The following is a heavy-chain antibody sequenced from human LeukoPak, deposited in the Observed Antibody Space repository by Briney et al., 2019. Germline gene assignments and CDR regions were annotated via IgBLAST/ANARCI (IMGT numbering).Heavy chain of an antibody. V-gene: IGHV4-59*01. CDR2: IYYSGST. D-gene: IGHD5-12*01. CDR3: ARELRGYSGYDPYYYYYYGMDV. Sequence: PSETLSLTCTVSGGSISSYYWSWIRQPSGKGLEWIGYIYYSGSTNYNPSLKSRVTISVDTSKNQFSLKLSSVTAADTAVYYCARELRGYSGYDPYYYYYYGMDVWGQGTTVTVSS. CDR1: GGSISSYY. J-gene: IGHJ6*02.